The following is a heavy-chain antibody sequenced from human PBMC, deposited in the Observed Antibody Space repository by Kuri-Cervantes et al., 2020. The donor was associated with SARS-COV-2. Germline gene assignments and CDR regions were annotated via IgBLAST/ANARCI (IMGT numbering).Heavy chain of an antibody. Sequence: SGPTLVKPTQTLTLTCTFSGFSLSTDRMGVSWIRQPPGKALEWLALIYWDDEKRSNPSLRSRLTITKDTSKNQVVLRMTNMDPVDTATYYCAHRIEFRMDHDAFDIWGQGTMVTVSS. J-gene: IGHJ3*02. CDR1: GFSLSTDRMG. D-gene: IGHD3-10*01. CDR3: AHRIEFRMDHDAFDI. CDR2: IYWDDEK. V-gene: IGHV2-5*02.